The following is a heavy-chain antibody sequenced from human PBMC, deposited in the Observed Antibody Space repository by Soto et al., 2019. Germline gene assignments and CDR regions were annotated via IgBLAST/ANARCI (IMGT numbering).Heavy chain of an antibody. CDR2: IWHDGSNK. Sequence: GGSLRFSCAASGFTFNNYGMHWVRQAPGKGLEWVALIWHDGSNKGYADSVKGRFTISRDNSKNTLNLQMNSLRVEDTAVYYCTRAAIKGELLDYWGQGTQVTVSS. J-gene: IGHJ4*02. CDR3: TRAAIKGELLDY. D-gene: IGHD1-26*01. CDR1: GFTFNNYG. V-gene: IGHV3-33*01.